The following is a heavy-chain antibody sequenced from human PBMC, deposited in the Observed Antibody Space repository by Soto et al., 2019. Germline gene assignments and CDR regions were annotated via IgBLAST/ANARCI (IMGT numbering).Heavy chain of an antibody. CDR3: ARGIEYSSSSGYYYYGMDV. J-gene: IGHJ6*02. V-gene: IGHV4-59*01. Sequence: PSETLSLTCTASGGSISSYYWSWIRQPPGKGLEWIGYIYYSGSTTYNHSLKSRVTISVDTSKNQFSLKLSSVTAADTAVDYCARGIEYSSSSGYYYYGMDVWGQGTTVTVSS. CDR1: GGSISSYY. CDR2: IYYSGST. D-gene: IGHD6-6*01.